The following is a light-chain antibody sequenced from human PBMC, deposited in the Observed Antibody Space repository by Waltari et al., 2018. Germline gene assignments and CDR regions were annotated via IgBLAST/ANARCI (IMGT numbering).Light chain of an antibody. CDR1: QSVSNKY. Sequence: EIVLTQSPGTLSLSPGERGTLSCRASQSVSNKYLAWYQQKPGQAPRRLIYGASHRATGIPDRLSGSGSGTDFTLTISRLEPEDFAVYSCHQYGSSPGTFGQGTKVEIK. CDR2: GAS. J-gene: IGKJ1*01. CDR3: HQYGSSPGT. V-gene: IGKV3-20*01.